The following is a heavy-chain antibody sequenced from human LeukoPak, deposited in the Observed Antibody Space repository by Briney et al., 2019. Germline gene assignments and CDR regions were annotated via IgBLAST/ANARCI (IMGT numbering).Heavy chain of an antibody. V-gene: IGHV4-59*12. CDR3: ARDDRGYSSYVPHY. CDR2: IYYSGST. D-gene: IGHD5-18*01. Sequence: PSETLSLTCTVSGGSISSYYWSWIRQPPGKGLEWIGYIYYSGSTNYNPSLKSRVTISVDTSKNQFSLKLSSVTAADTAVYYCARDDRGYSSYVPHYWGQGTLVTVSS. CDR1: GGSISSYY. J-gene: IGHJ4*02.